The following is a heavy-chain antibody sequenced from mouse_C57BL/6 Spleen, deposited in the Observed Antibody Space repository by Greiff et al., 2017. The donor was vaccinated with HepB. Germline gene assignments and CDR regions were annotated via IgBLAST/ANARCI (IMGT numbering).Heavy chain of an antibody. CDR1: GFSLTSYG. CDR2: IWSGGST. CDR3: ARGRYQDWYFDV. Sequence: VQLQQSGPGLVQPSQSLSITCTVSGFSLTSYGVHWVRQSPGKGLEWLGVIWSGGSTDYNAAFISRLSISKDNSTSQVFFKMNSLQADDTAIYYCARGRYQDWYFDVWGTGTTVTVSS. V-gene: IGHV2-2*01. J-gene: IGHJ1*03. D-gene: IGHD1-1*01.